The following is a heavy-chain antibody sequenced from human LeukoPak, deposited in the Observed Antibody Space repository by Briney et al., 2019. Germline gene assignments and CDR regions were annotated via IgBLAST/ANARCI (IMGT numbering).Heavy chain of an antibody. V-gene: IGHV3-53*05. Sequence: GGSLRLSCAASGFTVSSNYMSWVRQAPGKGLEWVSAIYSGGNTYYADSVKGRFTISRDNSKNTLYLQMNSLRAEDTAVYYCARVLGLGNFDYWGQGTLVTVSS. CDR3: ARVLGLGNFDY. CDR2: IYSGGNT. CDR1: GFTVSSNY. J-gene: IGHJ4*02. D-gene: IGHD7-27*01.